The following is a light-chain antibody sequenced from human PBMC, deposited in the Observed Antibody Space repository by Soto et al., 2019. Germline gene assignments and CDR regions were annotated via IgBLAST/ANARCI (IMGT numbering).Light chain of an antibody. CDR3: QQLNSYPT. Sequence: IQLTQSPSSLSASVGDRVTITCRASQGISSYLAWYQQKPGKAPKLLIYAASTLQSGVPSRFSGSGFGTDFTLTISSLQPEDFATYFCQQLNSYPTFGGGTKVEIK. V-gene: IGKV1-9*01. CDR1: QGISSY. CDR2: AAS. J-gene: IGKJ4*01.